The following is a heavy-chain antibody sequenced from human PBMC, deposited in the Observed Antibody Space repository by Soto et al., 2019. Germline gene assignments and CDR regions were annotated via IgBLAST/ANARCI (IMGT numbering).Heavy chain of an antibody. Sequence: QVQLVQSGAEVKKPGSSVKVSCKASGGTFSSYAISWVRQAPGQGLEWMGGIIPIFGTANYAQKFQGRVTITADESTSTAYMELSSLRSEDTAVYYCARDRSGWNSEARPYYFDYWGQGTLVTVSS. V-gene: IGHV1-69*01. CDR1: GGTFSSYA. J-gene: IGHJ4*02. D-gene: IGHD1-7*01. CDR3: ARDRSGWNSEARPYYFDY. CDR2: IIPIFGTA.